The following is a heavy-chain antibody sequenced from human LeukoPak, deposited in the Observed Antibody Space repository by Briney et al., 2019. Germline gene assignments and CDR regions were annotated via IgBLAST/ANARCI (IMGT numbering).Heavy chain of an antibody. CDR3: ARDRRGYYDSGSYYPLI. CDR2: INPNSGGT. J-gene: IGHJ4*02. D-gene: IGHD3-10*01. Sequence: ASVKVSCKASGYRFTSYDIHWARQAPGQGLEWMGWINPNSGGTNYAQKFQGRVTMTRDTSVSTAYMEVSRLRSDDTAVYYCARDRRGYYDSGSYYPLIWGQGTLVTVSS. V-gene: IGHV1-2*02. CDR1: GYRFTSYD.